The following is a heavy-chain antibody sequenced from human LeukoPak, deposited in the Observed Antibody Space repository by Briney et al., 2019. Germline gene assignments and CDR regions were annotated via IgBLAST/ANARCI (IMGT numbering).Heavy chain of an antibody. CDR3: AKEAPYSSSWYGDFDY. V-gene: IGHV3-23*01. Sequence: SGGSLRLSCAASGFTFSSYAMSWVRQAPGKGLEWVSAISGSSGSTYYADSVKGRFSISRDNSKKMLYLQMNSLRAEDTAVYYCAKEAPYSSSWYGDFDYWGQGTLVTVSS. J-gene: IGHJ4*02. CDR1: GFTFSSYA. CDR2: ISGSSGST. D-gene: IGHD6-13*01.